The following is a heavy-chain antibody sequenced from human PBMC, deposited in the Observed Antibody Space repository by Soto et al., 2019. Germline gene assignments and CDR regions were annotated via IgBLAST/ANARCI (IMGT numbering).Heavy chain of an antibody. CDR2: INPSGGST. CDR3: ASEPVDTAMSR. CDR1: GYTFTSYY. V-gene: IGHV1-46*03. Sequence: ASVKVSCKASGYTFTSYYMHWVRQAPGQGLEWMGIINPSGGSTSYAQKFQGRVTMTRDTSTSTDYMELSSLRSEDTAVYYCASEPVDTAMSRWGQGTLVTVSS. J-gene: IGHJ4*02. D-gene: IGHD5-18*01.